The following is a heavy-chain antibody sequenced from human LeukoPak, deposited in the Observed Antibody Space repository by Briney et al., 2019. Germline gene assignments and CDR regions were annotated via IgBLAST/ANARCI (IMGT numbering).Heavy chain of an antibody. CDR1: GGSISSSSYY. Sequence: SETLSLTCTVSGGSISSSSYYWGWVRQPPGKGLEWIGSIYYSGSTSYKPSLKSRLTISLDTSKNQFSLKVSSVTAADTAIYYCTRESSSSPDSWGQGTLVTASS. J-gene: IGHJ5*01. CDR3: TRESSSSPDS. CDR2: IYYSGST. D-gene: IGHD6-6*01. V-gene: IGHV4-39*01.